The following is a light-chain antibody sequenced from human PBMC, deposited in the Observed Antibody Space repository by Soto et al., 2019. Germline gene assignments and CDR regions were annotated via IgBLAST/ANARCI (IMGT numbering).Light chain of an antibody. CDR3: QQYGVTPPNT. CDR2: GAS. CDR1: QIVSSTY. V-gene: IGKV3-20*01. J-gene: IGKJ4*01. Sequence: EIVLTQSPGTLSLSPGERATLSCRASQIVSSTYLAWFQQKPGQAPRLLIYGASTRATGIPERFSGSGSGADFTLTISGLEPEDFGLYYCQQYGVTPPNTFGGGTTVEV.